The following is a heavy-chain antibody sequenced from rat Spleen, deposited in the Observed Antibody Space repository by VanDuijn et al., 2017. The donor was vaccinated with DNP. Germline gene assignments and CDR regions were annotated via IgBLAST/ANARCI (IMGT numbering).Heavy chain of an antibody. CDR2: ISYSGST. CDR1: GYSITSNY. J-gene: IGHJ2*01. CDR3: ATHMYIRHYYFSTFDY. D-gene: IGHD1-6*01. V-gene: IGHV3-1*01. Sequence: EVQLQESGPGLVKPSLSLSLTCSVTGYSITSNYWAWIRKFPGNKMEYIGHISYSGSTNYNPSLKSRFSITRDTSKNQFFLQLNSVTTEDTATYYCATHMYIRHYYFSTFDYWGQGVVVTVSS.